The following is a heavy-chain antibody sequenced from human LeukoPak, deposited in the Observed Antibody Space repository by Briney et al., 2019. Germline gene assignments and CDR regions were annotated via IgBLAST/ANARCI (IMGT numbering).Heavy chain of an antibody. V-gene: IGHV4-61*02. CDR2: IYITRST. J-gene: IGHJ4*02. Sequence: SQTLSLTCTVAGPSISSVSYCWSWIRQPAGNGLDWIARIYITRSTNYNPTLKTRFIISVDTSKNQFCLKLSAVTAAEAAVYYCGRGSLLNWGQGTLVTVSS. CDR3: GRGSLLN. CDR1: GPSISSVSYC.